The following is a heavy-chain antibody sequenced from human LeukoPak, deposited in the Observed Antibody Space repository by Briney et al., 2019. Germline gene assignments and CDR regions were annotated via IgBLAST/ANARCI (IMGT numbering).Heavy chain of an antibody. CDR1: TFTFSRYW. CDR2: INSDGTNT. Sequence: QPGGSLRLSCAASTFTFSRYWMHWVRQAPGKGLVWVSRINSDGTNTYYADSVKGRFTISRDNAKNTLYLQMNSLRAEDTAVYYCARGIVFLDPWGQGTLVTVSS. J-gene: IGHJ5*02. V-gene: IGHV3-74*01. CDR3: ARGIVFLDP. D-gene: IGHD2-21*01.